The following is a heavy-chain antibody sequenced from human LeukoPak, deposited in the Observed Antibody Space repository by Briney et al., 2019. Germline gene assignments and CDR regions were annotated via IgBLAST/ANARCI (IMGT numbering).Heavy chain of an antibody. J-gene: IGHJ4*02. CDR2: SYYSGST. V-gene: IGHV4-39*01. D-gene: IGHD6-19*01. CDR1: GGSISSGTYY. CDR3: ARQVVAVAGTGYFDY. Sequence: SETLSLTCIVSGGSISSGTYYWGWIRQPPGKGLEWIGSSYYSGSTYYNASLKSRGTISVDTSKNQFSLKLNSVTAADTAVYFCARQVVAVAGTGYFDYWGQGTLVTVSS.